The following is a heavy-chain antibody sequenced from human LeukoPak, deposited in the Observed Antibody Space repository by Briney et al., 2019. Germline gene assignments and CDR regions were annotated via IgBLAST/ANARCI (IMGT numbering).Heavy chain of an antibody. Sequence: SETLSLTCAVSGYSISSGYYWGWIRQPPGKGLEWIGSIYHSGSTYYNPSLKSRVTISVEASKKQFSLKLRSVSAADTAVYYCAREPPGYWGQGILVTVSS. CDR2: IYHSGST. V-gene: IGHV4-38-2*02. CDR1: GYSISSGYY. J-gene: IGHJ4*02. CDR3: AREPPGY.